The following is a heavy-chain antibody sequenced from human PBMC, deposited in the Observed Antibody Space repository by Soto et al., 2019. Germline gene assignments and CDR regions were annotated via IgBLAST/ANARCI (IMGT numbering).Heavy chain of an antibody. Sequence: GGSLRLSCAASGFTFSSYAMSWVRQATGKGLEWVSAISGSGGSTYYADSVKGRFTISRDNSKNTLYLQMNSLRAEDTAVYYCAKDHRDIVVVPAAFDPWGQGTLVTVSS. CDR2: ISGSGGST. D-gene: IGHD2-2*01. J-gene: IGHJ5*02. CDR3: AKDHRDIVVVPAAFDP. CDR1: GFTFSSYA. V-gene: IGHV3-23*01.